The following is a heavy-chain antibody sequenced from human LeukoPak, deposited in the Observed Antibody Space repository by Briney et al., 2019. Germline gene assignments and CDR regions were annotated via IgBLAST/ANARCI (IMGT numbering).Heavy chain of an antibody. J-gene: IGHJ4*02. CDR3: ARADCSSTNCYAGFDY. D-gene: IGHD2-2*01. CDR1: GFTFSSYS. Sequence: GGSLRLSCAASGFTFSSYSMNWVRQAPGKGLEWVSYISTSSSTRYYADSVKGRFTISRDNAKNSLYLQMNSLRAEDTALYYCARADCSSTNCYAGFDYWGQGTLDTVSS. V-gene: IGHV3-48*01. CDR2: ISTSSSTR.